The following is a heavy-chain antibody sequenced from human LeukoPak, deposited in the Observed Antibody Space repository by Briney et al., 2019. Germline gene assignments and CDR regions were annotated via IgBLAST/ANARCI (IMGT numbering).Heavy chain of an antibody. Sequence: GGSLRLSCAASGFTFSNYAMRWVRQAPGKGLEWVSGISGSGDSTYYADSVKGRFTISRDNSKNTLYLQMKSLRAEDTAVYYCAKGGGYEAQYYYYYLDVWGKGTTVTISS. D-gene: IGHD5-12*01. V-gene: IGHV3-23*01. J-gene: IGHJ6*03. CDR1: GFTFSNYA. CDR2: ISGSGDST. CDR3: AKGGGYEAQYYYYYLDV.